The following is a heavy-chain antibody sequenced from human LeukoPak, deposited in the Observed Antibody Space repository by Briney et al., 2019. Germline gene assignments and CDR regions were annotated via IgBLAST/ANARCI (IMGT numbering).Heavy chain of an antibody. CDR2: IYTSGST. Sequence: PSETLSLTCTVSGSISGYYWSWIRQPPGKGLEWIGYIYTSGSTNYNPSLEGRVTISVDTSKNQFSLDLSSVTAADTAVYYCARQKCTSTSCLTKNAFDIWGQGTMVTVSS. V-gene: IGHV4-4*09. CDR1: GSISGYY. J-gene: IGHJ3*02. CDR3: ARQKCTSTSCLTKNAFDI. D-gene: IGHD2-2*01.